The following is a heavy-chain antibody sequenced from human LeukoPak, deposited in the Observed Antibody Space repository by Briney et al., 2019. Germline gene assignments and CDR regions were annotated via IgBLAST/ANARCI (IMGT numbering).Heavy chain of an antibody. J-gene: IGHJ4*01. CDR3: ARNYDRSKYGICY. CDR2: ISSYNGKT. CDR1: GYRFSITP. D-gene: IGHD3-22*01. Sequence: GASVKVSSKDSGYRFSITPGSWVRQAPGQGLEWVEWISSYNGKTNYGKNVQGRVTMTTDTSTSTAYMELRSLRSDDTAIYYCARNYDRSKYGICYWGHVTLVTVSS. V-gene: IGHV1-18*01.